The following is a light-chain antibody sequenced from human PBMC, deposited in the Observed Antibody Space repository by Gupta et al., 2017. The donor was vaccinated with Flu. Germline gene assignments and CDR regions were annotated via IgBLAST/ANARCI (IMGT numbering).Light chain of an antibody. CDR1: ESIGDY. V-gene: IGKV3-11*01. CDR2: HAP. CDR3: QQRSVWPLT. J-gene: IGKJ4*01. Sequence: DIVLTQSPVTLSLSPGVTATLSCRTSESIGDYLSWFQQKPGQAPRLLIYHAPKRATGIPPRFSGSGSGTEFTLTISSLEPEDVAIYYCQQRSVWPLTFGRGTKVEIK.